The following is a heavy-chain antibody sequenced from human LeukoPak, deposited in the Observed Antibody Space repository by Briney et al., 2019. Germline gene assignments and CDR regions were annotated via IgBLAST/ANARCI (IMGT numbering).Heavy chain of an antibody. V-gene: IGHV4-39*01. Sequence: PWETLSLTCTVSGGSISSSSYYWGWIRQPPGKGLEWIGSIYYSGSTYYNPSLKSRVTISVDTSKNQFSLKLSSVTAAEAAVYSCARQRITIFGVVISWFDPWGQGTLVTVSS. CDR3: ARQRITIFGVVISWFDP. CDR2: IYYSGST. CDR1: GGSISSSSYY. J-gene: IGHJ5*02. D-gene: IGHD3-3*01.